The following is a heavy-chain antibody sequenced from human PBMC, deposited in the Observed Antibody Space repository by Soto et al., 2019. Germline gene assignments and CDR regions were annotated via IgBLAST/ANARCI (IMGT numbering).Heavy chain of an antibody. D-gene: IGHD5-18*01. CDR1: GGTFSSYT. CDR2: IIPMLGIA. J-gene: IGHJ4*02. CDR3: ANRGYSYGFVIY. Sequence: QVQLVQSGAEVKKPGSSVKVSCKASGGTFSSYTFSWVRQAPGQGLEWMGRIIPMLGIANYAKKFQGRVTIXAXTATSTAYMELSSLRSEDTAVYYCANRGYSYGFVIYWGQGTLVTVSS. V-gene: IGHV1-69*02.